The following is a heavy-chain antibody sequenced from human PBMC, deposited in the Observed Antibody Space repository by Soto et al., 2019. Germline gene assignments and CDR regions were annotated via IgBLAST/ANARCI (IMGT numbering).Heavy chain of an antibody. CDR1: GSTLNNYW. CDR3: ARDGAAVGIHYDY. Sequence: LRLSCAASGSTLNNYWMHWVRQAPGKGLVWVSRIKTDGSVTTYADSVKGRFTISRDNAKNTLYLQMNSLRDEDTAVYFCARDGAAVGIHYDYWGQGTLVTVSS. CDR2: IKTDGSVT. D-gene: IGHD6-13*01. J-gene: IGHJ4*02. V-gene: IGHV3-74*01.